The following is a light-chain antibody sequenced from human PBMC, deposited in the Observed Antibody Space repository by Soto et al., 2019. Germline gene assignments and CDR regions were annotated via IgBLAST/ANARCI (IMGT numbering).Light chain of an antibody. J-gene: IGLJ1*01. CDR2: DVS. CDR1: SSDVGNYNR. CDR3: SSHTTSSTYV. Sequence: QSVLTQPASVSASPGESIIISCTGTSSDVGNYNRVSWYQQPPGTAPRLMIYDVSNRPSGVPDRFSGSKSGNTASLTISGLQADDEADYYCSSHTTSSTYVFGTGTKVTVL. V-gene: IGLV2-18*02.